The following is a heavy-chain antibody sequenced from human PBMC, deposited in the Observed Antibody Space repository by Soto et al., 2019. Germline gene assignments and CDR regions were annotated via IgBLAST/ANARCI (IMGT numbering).Heavy chain of an antibody. Sequence: PGGSLRLSCAASGFTFSSYAMSWVRQAPGKGLEWVSAISGSGGSTYYADSVKGRFTISRDNSKNTLYLQMNSLRAEDTAVYYCAKDRLTVSDYCSSTSCYGFDAFDIWGQGTMVTVSS. CDR3: AKDRLTVSDYCSSTSCYGFDAFDI. CDR1: GFTFSSYA. J-gene: IGHJ3*02. D-gene: IGHD2-2*01. CDR2: ISGSGGST. V-gene: IGHV3-23*01.